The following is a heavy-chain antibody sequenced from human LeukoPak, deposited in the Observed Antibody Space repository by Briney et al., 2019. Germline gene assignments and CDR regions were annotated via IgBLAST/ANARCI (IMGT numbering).Heavy chain of an antibody. Sequence: SETLSLTCTVSGGSISSYYWSWIRQPPGKGLEWIGYIYYSGSTNYNPSLKSRVTISVDTSKNQFSLKLSSVTAADTAVYYCARGIAAAGNPTYYYYYYYMDVWGKGTTVTVSS. J-gene: IGHJ6*03. CDR1: GGSISSYY. D-gene: IGHD6-13*01. CDR2: IYYSGST. CDR3: ARGIAAAGNPTYYYYYYYMDV. V-gene: IGHV4-59*01.